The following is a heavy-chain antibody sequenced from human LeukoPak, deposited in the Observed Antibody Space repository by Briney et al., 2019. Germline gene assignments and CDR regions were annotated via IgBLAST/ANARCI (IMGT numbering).Heavy chain of an antibody. CDR2: ISGSGGST. CDR3: AKDRGYGGVSGKNAFDI. Sequence: TGGSLRLSCAASGFTFSSYAMSWVRQAPGKGLEWVSVISGSGGSTYYADSVKGRFTISRDNSKNTLYLQMNSLRAEDTAVYYCAKDRGYGGVSGKNAFDIWGQGTMVTVSS. J-gene: IGHJ3*02. D-gene: IGHD3-16*01. V-gene: IGHV3-23*01. CDR1: GFTFSSYA.